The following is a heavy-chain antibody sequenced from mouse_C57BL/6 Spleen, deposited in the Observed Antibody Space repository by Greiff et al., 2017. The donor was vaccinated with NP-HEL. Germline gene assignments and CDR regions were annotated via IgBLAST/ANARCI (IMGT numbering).Heavy chain of an antibody. CDR3: ARSDGYDWFAY. Sequence: EVQLVESGGGLVKPGGSLKLSCAASGFTFSDYGMHWVRQAPEKGLEWVAYISSGSSTIYYADTVKGRFTISRDNAKNTLFLQMTSLRSEDTAMYYCARSDGYDWFAYWGQGTLVTVSA. V-gene: IGHV5-17*01. CDR2: ISSGSSTI. J-gene: IGHJ3*01. D-gene: IGHD2-2*01. CDR1: GFTFSDYG.